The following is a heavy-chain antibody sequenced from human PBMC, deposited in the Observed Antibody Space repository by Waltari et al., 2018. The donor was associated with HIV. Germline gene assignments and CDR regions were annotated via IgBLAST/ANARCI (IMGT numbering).Heavy chain of an antibody. J-gene: IGHJ4*02. V-gene: IGHV1-2*02. CDR3: ARVTYSGSYYGDY. CDR2: INPNSGGT. D-gene: IGHD5-12*01. Sequence: QVHLVQSGAEVKKPGASVTVSCKASGSPFTGYYIYWVRQAPGQGLEWMGWINPNSGGTEYAQKFQGRVTMNRDTSINTAYMELSRLSSDDTAVYYCARVTYSGSYYGDYWGQGTLVTVSS. CDR1: GSPFTGYY.